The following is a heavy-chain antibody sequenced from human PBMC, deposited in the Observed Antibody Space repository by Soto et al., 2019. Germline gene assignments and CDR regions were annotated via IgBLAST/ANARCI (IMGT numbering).Heavy chain of an antibody. CDR3: ARDGYPHGGYYYGMDV. V-gene: IGHV3-53*01. J-gene: IGHJ6*02. D-gene: IGHD3-22*01. CDR2: IYSGGST. CDR1: GFTVSSNY. Sequence: PGGSLRLSCAASGFTVSSNYMSGVRQAPGKGLEWVSVIYSGGSTHYADSVKGRFTISRDNSKNTLYLQMNSLRAEDTAVYYCARDGYPHGGYYYGMDVWGQGTTVTVSS.